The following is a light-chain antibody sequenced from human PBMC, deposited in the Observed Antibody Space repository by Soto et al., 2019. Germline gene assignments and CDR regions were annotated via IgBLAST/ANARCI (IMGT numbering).Light chain of an antibody. Sequence: EIVMTQSPATVSVSPGDRVTLSCRASRTVHSNVAWYQHKPGQAPRLLIYGASFRATGMPARFSGSGFGTEFTLTISSLQPEDFATYYCQQSYSIPWTFGQGTKVDIK. CDR2: GAS. J-gene: IGKJ1*01. CDR3: QQSYSIPWT. CDR1: RTVHSN. V-gene: IGKV3-15*01.